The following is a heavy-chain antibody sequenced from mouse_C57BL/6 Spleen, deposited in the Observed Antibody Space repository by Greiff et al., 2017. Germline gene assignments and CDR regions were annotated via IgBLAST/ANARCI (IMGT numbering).Heavy chain of an antibody. CDR3: ARELYDHWYFDV. CDR2: ISSGSSTI. CDR1: GFTFSDYG. J-gene: IGHJ1*03. V-gene: IGHV5-17*01. D-gene: IGHD2-3*01. Sequence: EVQVVESGGGLVKPGGSLKLSCAASGFTFSDYGMHWVRQAPEKGLEWVAYISSGSSTIYYADKVKGRFTISRDNAKITLFLQMTSLRSEDTAMYYCARELYDHWYFDVWGTGTTVTVSS.